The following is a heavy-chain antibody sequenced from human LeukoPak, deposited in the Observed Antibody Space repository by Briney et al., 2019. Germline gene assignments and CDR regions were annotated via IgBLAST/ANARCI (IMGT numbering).Heavy chain of an antibody. J-gene: IGHJ5*02. D-gene: IGHD2-2*01. CDR1: GGTFSSYA. V-gene: IGHV1-69*13. CDR3: AGSVVPAAIRFGRFDP. Sequence: SVKVSCKASGGTFSSYAISWVRQAPGQGLEWMGGIIPIFGTANYAQKFPGRVTITADESTSTAYMELSSLRSEDTAVYYCAGSVVPAAIRFGRFDPWGQGTLVTVSS. CDR2: IIPIFGTA.